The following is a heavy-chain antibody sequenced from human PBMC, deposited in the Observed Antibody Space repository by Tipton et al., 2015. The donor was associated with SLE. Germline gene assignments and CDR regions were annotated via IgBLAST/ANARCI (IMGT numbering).Heavy chain of an antibody. V-gene: IGHV4-38-2*02. Sequence: TLSLTCNVSGYSIRNGYYWGWIRQAPGKGLEWTGTIHHSGITYYNPSLKSRVTISADTSKNQFSLKLRSVTAADTAVYYCAREYSGYDYRTFDHWGQGTLVTVSS. CDR1: GYSIRNGYY. D-gene: IGHD5-12*01. J-gene: IGHJ4*02. CDR2: IHHSGIT. CDR3: AREYSGYDYRTFDH.